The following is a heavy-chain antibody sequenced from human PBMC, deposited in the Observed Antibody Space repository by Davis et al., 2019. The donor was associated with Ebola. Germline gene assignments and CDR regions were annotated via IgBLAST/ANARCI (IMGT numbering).Heavy chain of an antibody. Sequence: AASVKVSCKASGGTFSTYDINWVRQAPGQGLEWMGWINSHNGNTNYAQKLQGRVTMTTDTSTSTAYMELRSLRSDDTAVYYCARDQFQDYSNYAQVRFDPWGQGTLVTVS. V-gene: IGHV1-18*01. CDR3: ARDQFQDYSNYAQVRFDP. CDR2: INSHNGNT. CDR1: GGTFSTYD. J-gene: IGHJ5*02. D-gene: IGHD4-11*01.